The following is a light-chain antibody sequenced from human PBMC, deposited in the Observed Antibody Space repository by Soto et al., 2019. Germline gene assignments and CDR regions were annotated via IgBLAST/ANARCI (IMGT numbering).Light chain of an antibody. CDR3: CSYAGSTTYVV. J-gene: IGLJ2*01. CDR2: EGS. Sequence: QSALTQPASVSGSPGQSITISCTGTSSDVGSYTLVSWYQQHPGKAPKLMIYEGSKRPSGVSNHFSGSKSGNTASLTISGLQAEDEADYYCCSYAGSTTYVVFGGGTKLTVL. V-gene: IGLV2-23*01. CDR1: SSDVGSYTL.